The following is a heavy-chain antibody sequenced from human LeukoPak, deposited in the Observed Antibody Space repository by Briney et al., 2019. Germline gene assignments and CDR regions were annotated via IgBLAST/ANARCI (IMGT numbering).Heavy chain of an antibody. D-gene: IGHD6-13*01. CDR3: AREGIAAAGHYYYYMDV. CDR2: ISAYNSNT. V-gene: IGHV1-18*01. CDR1: GYTFTSYG. J-gene: IGHJ6*03. Sequence: ASVKVSCKASGYTFTSYGISWVRQAPGQGLEWMGWISAYNSNTNYAQKLQGRVTMTTDTSTSTAYMELRSLRSDDTAVYYCAREGIAAAGHYYYYMDVWGKGTTVTVSS.